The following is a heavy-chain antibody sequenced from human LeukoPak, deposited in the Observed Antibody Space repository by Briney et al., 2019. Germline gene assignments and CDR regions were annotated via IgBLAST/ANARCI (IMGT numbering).Heavy chain of an antibody. CDR2: ISSSSSYI. V-gene: IGHV3-21*01. CDR3: ARRLGGPDRYYYYGMDV. CDR1: GFTFSSYS. Sequence: GGSLRLSCAASGFTFSSYSMNWVRQAPGKGLEWVSSISSSSSYIYYADSVKGRFTISRDNAKNSLYLQMNSLRAEDTAVYYCARRLGGPDRYYYYGMDVWGQGTTVTVSS. D-gene: IGHD1-26*01. J-gene: IGHJ6*02.